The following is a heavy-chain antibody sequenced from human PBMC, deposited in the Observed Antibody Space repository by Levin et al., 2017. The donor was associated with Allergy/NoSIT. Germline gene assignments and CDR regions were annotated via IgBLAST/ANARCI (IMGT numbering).Heavy chain of an antibody. CDR2: INPNSGGT. CDR3: ARDWRGSYGAPRRGWFDP. Sequence: ASVKVSCKASGYTFTGYYMHWVRQAPGQGLEWMGWINPNSGGTNYAQKFQGRVTMTRDTSISTAYMELSRLRSDDTAVYYCARDWRGSYGAPRRGWFDPWGQGTLVTVSS. CDR1: GYTFTGYY. V-gene: IGHV1-2*02. J-gene: IGHJ5*02. D-gene: IGHD4-17*01.